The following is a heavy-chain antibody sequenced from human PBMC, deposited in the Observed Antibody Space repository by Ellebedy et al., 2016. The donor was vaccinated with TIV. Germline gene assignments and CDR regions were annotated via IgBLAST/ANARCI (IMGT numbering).Heavy chain of an antibody. V-gene: IGHV3-43D*03. D-gene: IGHD5-12*01. CDR1: GFTFDDYA. Sequence: GGSLRLXXAASGFTFDDYAMHWVRQAPGKGLEWVSLISWDGGSTDYADSVKGRFTISRDNSKNSLYLQMNSLRAEDTALYYCAKPFRYSGYTHFDYWGQGTLVTVSS. J-gene: IGHJ4*02. CDR2: ISWDGGST. CDR3: AKPFRYSGYTHFDY.